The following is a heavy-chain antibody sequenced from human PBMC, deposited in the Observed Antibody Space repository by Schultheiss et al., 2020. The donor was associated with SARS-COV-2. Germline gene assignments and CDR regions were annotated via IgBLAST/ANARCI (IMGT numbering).Heavy chain of an antibody. D-gene: IGHD3-22*01. J-gene: IGHJ3*02. CDR3: TRDYYYDSSGHDAFDI. Sequence: GGSLRLSCTASGFTFGDYAMSWVRQAPGKGLEWVGFIRSKAYGGTTEYAASVKDRFTISRDDSKSIAYLQMNSLKTEDTAVYYCTRDYYYDSSGHDAFDIWGQGTTVTVSS. CDR1: GFTFGDYA. CDR2: IRSKAYGGTT. V-gene: IGHV3-49*04.